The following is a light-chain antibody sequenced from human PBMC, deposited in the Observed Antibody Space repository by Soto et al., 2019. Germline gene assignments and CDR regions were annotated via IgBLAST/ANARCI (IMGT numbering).Light chain of an antibody. CDR3: QQRSNWPPVIT. Sequence: EIVLTQSPATLYSSAGERATLSCRASQTFSSHLAWYQQKPGQAPRLLIYDASKRATGIPARFSGRGSGTDFTLTISSLEPEDFAVYYCQQRSNWPPVITFGQGTRLEIK. CDR2: DAS. J-gene: IGKJ5*01. CDR1: QTFSSH. V-gene: IGKV3-11*01.